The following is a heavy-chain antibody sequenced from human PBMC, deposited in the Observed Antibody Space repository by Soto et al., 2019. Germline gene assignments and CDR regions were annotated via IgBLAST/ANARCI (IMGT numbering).Heavy chain of an antibody. CDR1: GDSVSSDTGA. CDR2: THYRSKWSF. V-gene: IGHV6-1*01. CDR3: AGVTWFRGMDV. Sequence: SQTLSLTCVISGDSVSSDTGAWNWIRQSPSRGLEWLGRTHYRSKWSFDYAISVKSRITIDPDTSKNQFFLHLDSLTPEDTAVYYCAGVTWFRGMDVWGQGTPVTVSS. D-gene: IGHD3-10*01. J-gene: IGHJ6*02.